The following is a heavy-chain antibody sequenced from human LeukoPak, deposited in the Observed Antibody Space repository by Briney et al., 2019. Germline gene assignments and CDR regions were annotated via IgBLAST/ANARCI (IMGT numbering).Heavy chain of an antibody. CDR3: ARVRQLVLNSFDY. V-gene: IGHV1-2*02. D-gene: IGHD6-13*01. J-gene: IGHJ4*02. Sequence: ASVKVSCKASGYTFTGHYMHWVRQAPGQGLEWMGWINPDSGGTTYAQKFQGRVTMTRDTSISTAYMELSRLRSDDTAVYYCARVRQLVLNSFDYWGQGTLVAVSS. CDR2: INPDSGGT. CDR1: GYTFTGHY.